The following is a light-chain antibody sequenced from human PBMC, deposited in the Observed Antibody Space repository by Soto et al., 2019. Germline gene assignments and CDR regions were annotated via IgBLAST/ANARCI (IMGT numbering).Light chain of an antibody. J-gene: IGKJ1*01. V-gene: IGKV3-15*01. CDR3: QQFHNWPWT. CDR2: GAS. Sequence: EIVMTQSPDTLSVSQVEGVTLAFRASQSVSSDLAWYQQKPGQAPRLLIYGASTRATGMPARFSGGGSGTEFALTISSLQSEDFAVYYCQQFHNWPWTFGQGTKVDIK. CDR1: QSVSSD.